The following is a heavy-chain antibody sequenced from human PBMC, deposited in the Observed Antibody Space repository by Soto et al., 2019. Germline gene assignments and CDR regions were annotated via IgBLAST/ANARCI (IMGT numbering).Heavy chain of an antibody. CDR1: GYTFTSYA. D-gene: IGHD1-26*01. CDR3: ASSSGSYWQLDY. Sequence: QVQLVQSGAEVKKPGASVKVSCKASGYTFTSYAMHWVRQAPGQRLEWMGWINAGNGNTKYSQKFQGRVTITRDTTASTAYMELSSLRSEDTAVYYCASSSGSYWQLDYWGQGTLVTVSS. J-gene: IGHJ4*02. CDR2: INAGNGNT. V-gene: IGHV1-3*01.